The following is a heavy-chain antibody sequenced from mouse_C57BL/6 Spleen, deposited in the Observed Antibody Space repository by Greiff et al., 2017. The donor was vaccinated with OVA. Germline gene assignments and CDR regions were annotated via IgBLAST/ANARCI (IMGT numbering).Heavy chain of an antibody. CDR3: ERSEYDDDGRDYAMDY. CDR1: GYTFTSYW. D-gene: IGHD2-4*01. V-gene: IGHV1-53*01. CDR2: INPGNGGT. Sequence: VHLQQPGTELVKPGASVKLSCKASGYTFTSYWMHWVKQRPGQGLEWIGNINPGNGGTNYNEKFKSKATLTVDKSSSTAYMQLSSLTSEDSAVYYCERSEYDDDGRDYAMDYWGQGTSVTVSS. J-gene: IGHJ4*01.